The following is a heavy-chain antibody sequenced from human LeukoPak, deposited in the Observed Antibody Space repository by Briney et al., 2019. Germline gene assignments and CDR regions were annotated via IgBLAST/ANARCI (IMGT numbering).Heavy chain of an antibody. CDR3: ARETSGTYYNPLGYMDV. V-gene: IGHV4-4*07. J-gene: IGHJ6*03. CDR2: IFTSGIT. Sequence: SETLSLTWTVSGGSISIYYWNWIRQPAGKGLEWIGRIFTSGITNYNPSLRSRVTMSVDTSKNQFPLNLSSVIAADTAIYYCARETSGTYYNPLGYMDVWGKGTTVTVSS. CDR1: GGSISIYY. D-gene: IGHD3-10*01.